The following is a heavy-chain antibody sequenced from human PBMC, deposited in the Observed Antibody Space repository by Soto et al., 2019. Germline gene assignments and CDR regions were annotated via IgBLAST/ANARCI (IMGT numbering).Heavy chain of an antibody. CDR1: GFTFSSHA. CDR3: ARAMGYYYYYMAV. Sequence: EVQLVESGGGLVQPGGSLRLSCAASGFTFSSHAMHWVRQAPGKGLEYVSAISNNGIGTFYANSVKGRFTISRDNSKNTLYLQMGSLRAEDMAVYYCARAMGYYYYYMAVWGKGTTVTVS. J-gene: IGHJ6*03. CDR2: ISNNGIGT. V-gene: IGHV3-64*01. D-gene: IGHD2-8*01.